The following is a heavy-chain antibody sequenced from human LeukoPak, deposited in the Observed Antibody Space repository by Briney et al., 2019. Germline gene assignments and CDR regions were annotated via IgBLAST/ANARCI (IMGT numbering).Heavy chain of an antibody. CDR3: AKCIYYYYMDV. J-gene: IGHJ6*03. CDR1: GFTFSSYA. D-gene: IGHD2-8*01. CDR2: ISYDGGNK. Sequence: GGSLRLSCAASGFTFSSYAMHWVRQAPGKGLEWVAVISYDGGNKYYADSVKGRFTISRDNSKNTLYLQMNSLRAEDTAVYYCAKCIYYYYMDVWGKGTTVTVSS. V-gene: IGHV3-30*04.